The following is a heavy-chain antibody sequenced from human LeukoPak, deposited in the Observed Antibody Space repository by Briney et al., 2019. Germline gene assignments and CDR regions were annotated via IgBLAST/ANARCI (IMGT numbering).Heavy chain of an antibody. CDR1: GYTFTSYD. Sequence: SVKVSCKASGYTFTSYDINWVRQATGQGLEWMGRIIPTLDVANFAQKFKGRVTITADKSTNTAHLELSSLRSEDTAVYYCTREGVYSPDPTSYHRLPFDFWGEGTVVIVSS. CDR2: IIPTLDVA. CDR3: TREGVYSPDPTSYHRLPFDF. J-gene: IGHJ3*01. V-gene: IGHV1-69*04. D-gene: IGHD3-16*02.